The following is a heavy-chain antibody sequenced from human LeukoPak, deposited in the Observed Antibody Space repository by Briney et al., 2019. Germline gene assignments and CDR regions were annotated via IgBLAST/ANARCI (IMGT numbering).Heavy chain of an antibody. Sequence: SETLSLTCSVSGGSISSGDYYWSWIRQPPGKGLEWIGYIYYSGSTYYNPSLKSRVTISVDTSKNQFSLKLSSVTAADTAVYYCASVDFWATYYFDYWGQGTLVTVSS. CDR3: ASVDFWATYYFDY. CDR1: GGSISSGDYY. J-gene: IGHJ4*02. D-gene: IGHD3-3*01. V-gene: IGHV4-30-4*01. CDR2: IYYSGST.